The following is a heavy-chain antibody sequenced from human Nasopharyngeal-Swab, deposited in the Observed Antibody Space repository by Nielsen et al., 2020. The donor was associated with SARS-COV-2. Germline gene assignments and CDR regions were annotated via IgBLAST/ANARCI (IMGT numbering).Heavy chain of an antibody. D-gene: IGHD2-15*01. V-gene: IGHV4-59*01. CDR1: GVFINSYY. Sequence: SETLSLTCTVSGVFINSYYWSWIRQPPRRGLEWIGYIYYSGSTNYNPSLKSRVTISLDTSKNQFSLKLSSVTAADSAVYYCARDTRRGGVDYWGQGTLVTVSS. J-gene: IGHJ4*02. CDR2: IYYSGST. CDR3: ARDTRRGGVDY.